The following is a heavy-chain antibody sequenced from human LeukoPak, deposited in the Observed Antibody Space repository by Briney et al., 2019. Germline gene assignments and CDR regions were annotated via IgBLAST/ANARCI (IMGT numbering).Heavy chain of an antibody. CDR2: ISAYNGNT. V-gene: IGHV1-18*01. Sequence: ASVKVSCKASGYTFTNYGISWVRQAPGQGLEWMGWISAYNGNTNYAQKLQGRVTMTTDTSTSTAYMELRSLRSDDTAVYYCARTRFDSSGYYPNDYWGQGTLVTVSS. D-gene: IGHD3-22*01. J-gene: IGHJ4*02. CDR3: ARTRFDSSGYYPNDY. CDR1: GYTFTNYG.